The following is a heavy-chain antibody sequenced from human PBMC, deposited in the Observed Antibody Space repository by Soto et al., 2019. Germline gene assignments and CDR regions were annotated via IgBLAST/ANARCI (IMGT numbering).Heavy chain of an antibody. D-gene: IGHD3-22*01. CDR2: ISGTGITK. CDR3: VRDLFDSSGYCPFDY. CDR1: GFPFSSYE. V-gene: IGHV3-48*03. Sequence: EVQLVESGGGLVQPGGSLRLSCIASGFPFSSYEMNWVRQAPGKGLEWVSYISGTGITKYYGDSVTGRFTISRDNGKRSLYLQMYSLRAEDTAVYYCVRDLFDSSGYCPFDYWSQGTLVTVSS. J-gene: IGHJ4*02.